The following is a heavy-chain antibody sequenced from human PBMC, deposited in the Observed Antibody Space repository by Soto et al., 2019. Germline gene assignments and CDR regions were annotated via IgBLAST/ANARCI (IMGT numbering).Heavy chain of an antibody. CDR1: GFSLSTSGVG. CDR2: IYWDDDK. Sequence: SGPTLVNPTQTLTLTCTFSGFSLSTSGVGVGWIRQPPGKALEWLALIYWDDDKRYSPSLKSRLTITKDTSKNQVVLTMTNMDPVDTATYYCAHNVGVLRFVEWLPYYFDYWGQGTLVTVSS. J-gene: IGHJ4*02. CDR3: AHNVGVLRFVEWLPYYFDY. V-gene: IGHV2-5*02. D-gene: IGHD3-3*01.